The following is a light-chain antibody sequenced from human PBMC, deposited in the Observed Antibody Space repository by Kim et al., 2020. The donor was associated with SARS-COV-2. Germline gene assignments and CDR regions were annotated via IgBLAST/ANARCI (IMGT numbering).Light chain of an antibody. CDR2: GNS. V-gene: IGLV1-40*01. Sequence: QSVLTQPPSVSGAPGQRVTISCTGSSSNIGAGYDVHWYQQLPGTAPKLLISGNSNRPSGVPDRFSGSKSGTSASLAITGLQAEDEADYYCQSYDSSLSGYVFGTGTKVTDL. CDR1: SSNIGAGYD. CDR3: QSYDSSLSGYV. J-gene: IGLJ1*01.